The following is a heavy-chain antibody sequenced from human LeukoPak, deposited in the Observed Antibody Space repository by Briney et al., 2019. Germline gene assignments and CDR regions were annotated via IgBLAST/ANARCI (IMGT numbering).Heavy chain of an antibody. J-gene: IGHJ4*02. Sequence: SVKVSCKASGGTFSSYAISWVRQAPGQGREWMGGIIPIFGTANYAQKFQGRVTITADESTSTAYMELSSLRSEDTAVYYCAGGTIFGVVIISFDYWGQGTQVTVSS. CDR2: IIPIFGTA. V-gene: IGHV1-69*13. CDR1: GGTFSSYA. D-gene: IGHD3-3*01. CDR3: AGGTIFGVVIISFDY.